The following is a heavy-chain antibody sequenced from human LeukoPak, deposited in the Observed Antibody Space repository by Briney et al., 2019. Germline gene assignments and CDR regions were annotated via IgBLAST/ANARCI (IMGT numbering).Heavy chain of an antibody. D-gene: IGHD3-9*01. Sequence: PSETLSLTCTVSGGSISSYYWSWIRQPPGKGLEWIGYIYYSGSTNYNPSLKSRVTISVDTPKNQFSLKLSSVTAADTAVYYCARRTEYYDILTGYPKNYYFDYWGQGTLVTVSS. V-gene: IGHV4-59*08. J-gene: IGHJ4*02. CDR3: ARRTEYYDILTGYPKNYYFDY. CDR2: IYYSGST. CDR1: GGSISSYY.